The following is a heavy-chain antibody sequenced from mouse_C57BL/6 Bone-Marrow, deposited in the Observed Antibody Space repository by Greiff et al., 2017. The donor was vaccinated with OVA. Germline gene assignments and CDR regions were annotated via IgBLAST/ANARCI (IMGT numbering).Heavy chain of an antibody. Sequence: DVKLVESGGGLVKPGGSLKLSCAASGFNFSDYGMHWVRQAPEKGLEWVAYISSGSSTIYYADTVKGRFTISRDNAKNTLFLQMTSLRSEDTAMYYCARWGLFDYWGQGTTLTVSS. J-gene: IGHJ2*01. CDR1: GFNFSDYG. V-gene: IGHV5-17*01. CDR2: ISSGSSTI. CDR3: ARWGLFDY.